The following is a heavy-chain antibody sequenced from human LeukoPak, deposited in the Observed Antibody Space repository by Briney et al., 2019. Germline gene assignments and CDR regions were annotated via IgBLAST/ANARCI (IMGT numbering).Heavy chain of an antibody. Sequence: KPSETLSLTCTVSGGSISSSSYYWGWIRQPPGKGLEWIGSIYYSGSTYYNPSLKSRVTISLDTSKNQFSLKLSSVTAADTAVYYCARDPVDTAMVYYYYYGMDVWGQGTTVTVSS. D-gene: IGHD5-18*01. CDR2: IYYSGST. J-gene: IGHJ6*02. CDR3: ARDPVDTAMVYYYYYGMDV. V-gene: IGHV4-39*07. CDR1: GGSISSSSYY.